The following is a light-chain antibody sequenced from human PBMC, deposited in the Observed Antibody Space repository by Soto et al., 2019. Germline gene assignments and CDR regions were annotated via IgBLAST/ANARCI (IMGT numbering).Light chain of an antibody. CDR2: DAS. V-gene: IGKV1-5*01. J-gene: IGKJ2*01. CDR1: QSISSW. Sequence: DIQMTQSPSTLSASVGDRVTITCRATQSISSWLAWYQQKPGKAPKLLIYDASSLESGVPSRFSGSGSGTEFTLTITSLQPDDFATYYCQRYNSDYTFGQGTKLAIK. CDR3: QRYNSDYT.